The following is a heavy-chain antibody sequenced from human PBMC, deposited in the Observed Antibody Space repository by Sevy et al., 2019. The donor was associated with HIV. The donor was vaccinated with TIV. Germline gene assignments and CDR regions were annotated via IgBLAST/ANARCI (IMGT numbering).Heavy chain of an antibody. D-gene: IGHD3-22*01. CDR1: GGSISSSSYY. V-gene: IGHV4-39*01. CDR2: IYYSGST. J-gene: IGHJ5*02. Sequence: SETLSLTCTVSGGSISSSSYYWGWIRQPPGKGLEWIGRIYYSGSTYYNPSLKSRVTISVDTSKNQFSLKLSSVTAADTAVYYCARRTIVGLKFDPWGQGTLVTVSS. CDR3: ARRTIVGLKFDP.